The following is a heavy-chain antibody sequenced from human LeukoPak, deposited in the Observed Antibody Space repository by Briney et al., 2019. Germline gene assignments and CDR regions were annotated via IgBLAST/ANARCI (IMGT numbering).Heavy chain of an antibody. D-gene: IGHD3-10*01. CDR1: GFTFSTYN. CDR2: ISGSSSYI. V-gene: IGHV3-21*04. CDR3: AKDRHEDYYGDHFDY. Sequence: GGSLRLSCAASGFTFSTYNMNWVRQAPGKGLEWVPPISGSSSYIYYADSVKGRFTISRDNSKNTLYLQMNSLRAEDTAVYYCAKDRHEDYYGDHFDYWGQGTLVTVSS. J-gene: IGHJ4*02.